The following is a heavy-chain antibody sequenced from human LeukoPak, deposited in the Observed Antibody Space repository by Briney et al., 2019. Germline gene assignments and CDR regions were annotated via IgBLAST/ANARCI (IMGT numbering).Heavy chain of an antibody. CDR2: IYSSGYT. CDR3: ARGGSGSYYYNWFDP. Sequence: GGSLRLSFAASGXTVSSNYMSWVRQAPGKGLEWGSVIYSSGYTYYADSVKGRFTISRDISKNILYLQINSLGVEDTAVYYCARGGSGSYYYNWFDPWGQGTLVTVSS. CDR1: GXTVSSNY. V-gene: IGHV3-53*01. D-gene: IGHD3-10*01. J-gene: IGHJ5*02.